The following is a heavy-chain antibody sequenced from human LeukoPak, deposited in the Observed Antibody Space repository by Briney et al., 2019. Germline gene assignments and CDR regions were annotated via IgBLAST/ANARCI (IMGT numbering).Heavy chain of an antibody. Sequence: ASVKVSCKASGYTFISFGISWVRQPPGHGLEWIGWIILYKGNTNYAQNVQGRVTMTTDTSTDTAYMELRSLRSDDTAVYYCARGYSSGSYPYFDYWGQGTLVTVSS. CDR1: GYTFISFG. CDR2: IILYKGNT. J-gene: IGHJ4*02. D-gene: IGHD3-22*01. CDR3: ARGYSSGSYPYFDY. V-gene: IGHV1-18*01.